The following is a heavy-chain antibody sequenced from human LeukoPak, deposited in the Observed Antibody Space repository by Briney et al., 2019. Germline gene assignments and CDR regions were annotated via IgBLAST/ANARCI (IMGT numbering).Heavy chain of an antibody. J-gene: IGHJ4*02. CDR2: IYYSGST. Sequence: SETLSLTCTVSGGSISSSSYYWGWIRQPPGKGLEWIGSIYYSGSTYYNPSLKSRVTISVDTSKNQFSLKLSSVTAADTAVYYCASCIAAAGTPDYFDYWGQGTLVTVSS. V-gene: IGHV4-39*01. D-gene: IGHD6-13*01. CDR1: GGSISSSSYY. CDR3: ASCIAAAGTPDYFDY.